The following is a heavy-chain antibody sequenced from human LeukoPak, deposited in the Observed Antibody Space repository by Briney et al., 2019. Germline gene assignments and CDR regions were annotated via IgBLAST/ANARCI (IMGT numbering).Heavy chain of an antibody. CDR1: GFTFSTYW. V-gene: IGHV3-7*01. J-gene: IGHJ4*02. CDR2: TKEDGGEK. CDR3: ARRSVAGSLDY. Sequence: GGSLRLSCVASGFTFSTYWMSWVRQAPGKGLEWVANTKEDGGEKYYVDSVKGRFTISRDNAENSLYLQMNSLRAEDTAVYYCARRSVAGSLDYWGQGTLVTVSS. D-gene: IGHD6-19*01.